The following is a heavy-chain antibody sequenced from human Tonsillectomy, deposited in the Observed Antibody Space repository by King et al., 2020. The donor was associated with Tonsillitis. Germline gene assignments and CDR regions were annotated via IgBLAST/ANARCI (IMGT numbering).Heavy chain of an antibody. CDR2: INPNSGGT. CDR1: GYTFTGYY. V-gene: IGHV1-2*02. D-gene: IGHD6-19*01. Sequence: QLVQSGAEVKKPGASVKVSCKASGYTFTGYYMHWVRQAPGQGLEWMGWINPNSGGTNYAQKFQGRVTMTRDTSITTAYMELSSLRSDDTAVYYCARCSSGWYNWFDPWAREPWSPSPQ. J-gene: IGHJ5*02. CDR3: ARCSSGWYNWFDP.